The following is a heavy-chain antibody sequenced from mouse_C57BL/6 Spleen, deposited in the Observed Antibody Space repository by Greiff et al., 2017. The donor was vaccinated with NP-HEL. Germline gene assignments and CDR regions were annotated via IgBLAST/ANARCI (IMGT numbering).Heavy chain of an antibody. CDR3: ARECYYGNYGYAMDY. Sequence: QVQLQQPGAELVRPGSSVKLSCKASGYTFTSYWMHWVKQRPIQGLEWIGNIDPSDSETHYNQKFKDKATLTVEKSSSTAYMQLSSLTSEDSAVYYCARECYYGNYGYAMDYWGQGTSVTVSS. D-gene: IGHD2-1*01. CDR1: GYTFTSYW. J-gene: IGHJ4*01. CDR2: IDPSDSET. V-gene: IGHV1-52*01.